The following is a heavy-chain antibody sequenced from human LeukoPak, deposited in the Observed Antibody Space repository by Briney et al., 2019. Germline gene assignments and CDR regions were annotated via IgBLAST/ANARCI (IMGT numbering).Heavy chain of an antibody. CDR3: ARGPLGYCSGSTCSSFDY. D-gene: IGHD2-15*01. CDR1: GFTFSSYA. CDR2: ISYDGNNK. V-gene: IGHV3-30-3*01. J-gene: IGHJ4*02. Sequence: GGSLRLSCAASGFTFSSYAMHWVRQAPGKGLEWVAVISYDGNNKYYADSVKGRFTISRDNSKNTLYLQMNSMRAEDTAVYSCARGPLGYCSGSTCSSFDYWGQGTLVTVSS.